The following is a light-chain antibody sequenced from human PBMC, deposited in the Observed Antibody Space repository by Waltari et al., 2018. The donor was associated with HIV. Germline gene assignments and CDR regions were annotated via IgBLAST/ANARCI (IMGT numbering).Light chain of an antibody. Sequence: QSVLTQPPSVSAAPGQKVTISCSDSSPTIGNNFLSWYQQLPGTAPKLLIFDNNKRPSGIPDRFSGSKSGTSATLGITGLQTGDEADYYCGTWDTSLSAVVFGGGTQLTVL. CDR2: DNN. J-gene: IGLJ2*01. V-gene: IGLV1-51*01. CDR3: GTWDTSLSAVV. CDR1: SPTIGNNF.